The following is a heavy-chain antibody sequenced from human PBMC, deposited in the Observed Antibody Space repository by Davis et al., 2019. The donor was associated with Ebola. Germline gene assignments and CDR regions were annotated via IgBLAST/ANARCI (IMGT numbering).Heavy chain of an antibody. D-gene: IGHD6-6*01. J-gene: IGHJ4*02. CDR2: IYPDDSDT. CDR3: ARTVDSWYSSSSEFDY. V-gene: IGHV5-51*01. Sequence: KVSCKGSGYSFTSYWIGWVRQMPGTGLERMGIIYPDDSDTRYSPSFQGQVTISADKSISTTYLQWSSLKASDTAMYYCARTVDSWYSSSSEFDYWGLGTLVTVSS. CDR1: GYSFTSYW.